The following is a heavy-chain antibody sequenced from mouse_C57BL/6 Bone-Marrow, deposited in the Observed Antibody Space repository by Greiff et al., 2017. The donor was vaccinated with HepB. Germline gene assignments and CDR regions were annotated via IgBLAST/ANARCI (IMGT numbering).Heavy chain of an antibody. CDR3: ASGVYGSRYFDY. CDR2: IYPSDSET. CDR1: GYTFTSYW. D-gene: IGHD1-1*01. V-gene: IGHV1-61*01. Sequence: VQLQQPGAELVRPGSSVKLSCKASGYTFTSYWMDWVKQRPGQGLEWIGNIYPSDSETHYNQKFKDKATLAVDKSSSTAYMQLSLLTSEASAVYYCASGVYGSRYFDYWGQGTTLTVSS. J-gene: IGHJ2*01.